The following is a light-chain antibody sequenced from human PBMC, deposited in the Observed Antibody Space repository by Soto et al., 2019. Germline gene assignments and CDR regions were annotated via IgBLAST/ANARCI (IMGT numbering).Light chain of an antibody. V-gene: IGKV3-20*01. J-gene: IGKJ1*01. CDR2: GAS. CDR3: QQYGSSGT. CDR1: QSVSSSY. Sequence: EIVLTQSPGTLSLSPGERATLSCRASQSVSSSYLAWYQQKPGQAPRLLIYGASSRATGIPDRFIGSGSGTDFTLTISRLEPEDFAVYYCQQYGSSGTFGQGTKV.